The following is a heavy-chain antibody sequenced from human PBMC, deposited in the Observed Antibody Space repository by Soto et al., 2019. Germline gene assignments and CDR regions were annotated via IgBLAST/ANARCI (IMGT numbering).Heavy chain of an antibody. V-gene: IGHV1-24*01. CDR2: FDPEDGET. CDR3: ARPRRFAVATIGDGYYYYGMDV. D-gene: IGHD5-12*01. CDR1: GYTLTELS. J-gene: IGHJ6*02. Sequence: GASVKVSCKFSGYTLTELSMHWVRQAPGKGLEWMGGFDPEDGETNYAQKFQGRVTITADKSTSTAYMELSSLRSEDTAVYYCARPRRFAVATIGDGYYYYGMDVWGQGTTVTVSS.